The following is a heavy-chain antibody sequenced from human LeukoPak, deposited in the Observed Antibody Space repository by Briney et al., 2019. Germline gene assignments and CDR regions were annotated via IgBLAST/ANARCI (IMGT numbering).Heavy chain of an antibody. CDR1: GFIFSSYA. D-gene: IGHD4-23*01. V-gene: IGHV3-23*01. CDR2: ISGSGGST. Sequence: GGSLRLSCAAPGFIFSSYAMSWVRQAPGQGLEWVSAISGSGGSTYYADSVKGRFTISRDNSKNTLYLQMNSLRAEDTAVYYCASRISSGNYFFDYWGQGTLVTVSS. J-gene: IGHJ4*02. CDR3: ASRISSGNYFFDY.